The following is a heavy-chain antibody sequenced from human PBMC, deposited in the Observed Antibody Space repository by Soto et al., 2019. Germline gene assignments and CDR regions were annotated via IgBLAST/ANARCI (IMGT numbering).Heavy chain of an antibody. CDR3: ARDNRYYGSGSIAY. D-gene: IGHD3-10*01. V-gene: IGHV3-33*01. CDR2: IWYDGSSK. J-gene: IGHJ4*02. Sequence: PGGSLRLSCAASGFKFWWYGMHWGRQAPGKGLEWVAVIWYDGSSKVYAPSVKGRFTISRDNSKNTLYLQMNSLRGEDPAVYYCARDNRYYGSGSIAYWGQGTLVTVSS. CDR1: GFKFWWYG.